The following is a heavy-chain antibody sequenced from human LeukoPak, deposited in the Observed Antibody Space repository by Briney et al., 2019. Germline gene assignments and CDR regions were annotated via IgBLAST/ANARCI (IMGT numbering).Heavy chain of an antibody. J-gene: IGHJ4*02. D-gene: IGHD6-6*01. CDR1: GYTFTGYY. Sequence: ASVKVSCKASGYTFTGYYMHWVRQAPGQGVEWMGWNNPNSGGTNYAQKFQGRVTMTRDTSISTAYMELSRLRSDDTAVYYCARSTTKLVRGCFDYWGQGTLVTVSS. CDR2: NNPNSGGT. CDR3: ARSTTKLVRGCFDY. V-gene: IGHV1-2*02.